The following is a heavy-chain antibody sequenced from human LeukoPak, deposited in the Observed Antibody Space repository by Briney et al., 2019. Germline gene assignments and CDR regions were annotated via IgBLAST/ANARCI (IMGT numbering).Heavy chain of an antibody. D-gene: IGHD6-19*01. CDR1: GGTFSTYA. Sequence: SVKVSCKASGGTFSTYAFGWVRQAPGQGLEWMGRIIPILDVTNYARKFQGRVTITADKSTSTAYMELSSLRSEDTGVYYCATGWLVRKNAFDIWGQGTMVTVSS. CDR2: IIPILDVT. CDR3: ATGWLVRKNAFDI. V-gene: IGHV1-69*04. J-gene: IGHJ3*02.